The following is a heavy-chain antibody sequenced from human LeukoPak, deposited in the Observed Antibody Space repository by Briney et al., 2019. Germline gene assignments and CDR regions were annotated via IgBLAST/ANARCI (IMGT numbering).Heavy chain of an antibody. CDR3: ARDYYGSGSYLFDY. D-gene: IGHD3-10*01. CDR1: GVTFSSYA. J-gene: IGHJ4*02. V-gene: IGHV1-69*06. CDR2: IIPMFGTA. Sequence: ASVKVSCKTSGVTFSSYAISWVRQAPGQGLEWMGGIIPMFGTANYAQKFQGRVTITADKSTSTAFMELSSLRSDDTAVYYCARDYYGSGSYLFDYWGQGTLVTVSS.